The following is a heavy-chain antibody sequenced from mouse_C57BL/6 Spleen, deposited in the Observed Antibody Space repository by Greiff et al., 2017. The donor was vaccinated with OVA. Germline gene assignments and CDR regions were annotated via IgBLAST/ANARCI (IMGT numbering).Heavy chain of an antibody. D-gene: IGHD2-4*01. CDR3: VRTLYDYDRDYYAMDY. Sequence: EADGGLVQPKGSLKLSCAASGFSFNTYAMNWVRQAPGKGLEWVARIRSKSNNYATYYADSVKDRFTISRDDSESMLYLQMNNLKTEDTAMYYCVRTLYDYDRDYYAMDYWGQGTSVTVSS. J-gene: IGHJ4*01. CDR1: GFSFNTYA. V-gene: IGHV10-1*01. CDR2: IRSKSNNYAT.